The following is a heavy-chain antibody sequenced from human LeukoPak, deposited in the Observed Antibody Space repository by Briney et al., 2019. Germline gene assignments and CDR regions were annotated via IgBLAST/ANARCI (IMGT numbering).Heavy chain of an antibody. Sequence: KPSETLFITCAVYGGSFSDYYWSSMRQPPRKGLEWTGEISPSGSTNCSPSLKSRVTMSVDTSKNQFSLKLSSVTAADTAVYFCARVGYSYVINDWSRTGLGAYPTKYHYHMDVWDKGTTVTVSS. V-gene: IGHV4-34*01. CDR2: ISPSGST. CDR1: GGSFSDYY. CDR3: ARVGYSYVINDWSRTGLGAYPTKYHYHMDV. D-gene: IGHD5-18*01. J-gene: IGHJ6*03.